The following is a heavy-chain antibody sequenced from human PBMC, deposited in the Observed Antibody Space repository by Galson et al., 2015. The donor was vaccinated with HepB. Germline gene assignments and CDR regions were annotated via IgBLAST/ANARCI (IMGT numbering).Heavy chain of an antibody. CDR2: IRPDGSFT. Sequence: SLRLSCAASGFTFSSYSMNWVRQAPGKGLEWVALIRPDGSFTWYADSMRGRFSVSRDNSKNTVFLEVNRLRVEDTAVYYCARDGSGWSPDIWGRGTLVIVSS. V-gene: IGHV3-33*08. J-gene: IGHJ2*01. CDR3: ARDGSGWSPDI. D-gene: IGHD6-19*01. CDR1: GFTFSSYS.